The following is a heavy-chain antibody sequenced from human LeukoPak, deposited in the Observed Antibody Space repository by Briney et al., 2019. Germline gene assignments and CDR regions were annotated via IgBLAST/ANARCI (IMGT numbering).Heavy chain of an antibody. CDR1: GFTFSSYA. CDR2: ISGSGGST. Sequence: GGSLRLSCAASGFTFSSYAMSWVRQAPGKGLEWVSAISGSGGSTYYADPVKGRFTISRDNSKNTLYLQMNSLRAEDTAVYYCAKDVRWNDEYFDYWGQGTLVTVSS. CDR3: AKDVRWNDEYFDY. V-gene: IGHV3-23*01. J-gene: IGHJ4*02. D-gene: IGHD1-1*01.